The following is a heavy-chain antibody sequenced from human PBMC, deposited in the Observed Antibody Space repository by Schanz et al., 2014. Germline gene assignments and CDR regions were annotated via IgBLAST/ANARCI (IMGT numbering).Heavy chain of an antibody. D-gene: IGHD3-16*01. Sequence: QLQLVQSGAEVKKPGASVKISCGTFGKRYFIHWVRQAPGQGLEWMGMIDPRGASTTYAQKFQGRLSLTGDMSTRTLYLELRSLTSEDTAVYYCARNYEWFESWGQGTLVTVSS. CDR1: GKRYF. CDR3: ARNYEWFES. J-gene: IGHJ5*01. V-gene: IGHV1-46*02. CDR2: IDPRGAST.